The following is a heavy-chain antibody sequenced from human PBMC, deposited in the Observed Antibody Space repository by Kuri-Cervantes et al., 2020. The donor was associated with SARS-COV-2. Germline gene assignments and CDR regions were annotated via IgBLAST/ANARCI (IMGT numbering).Heavy chain of an antibody. Sequence: GESLKISCAASGFTFSSYWMSWVRQAPGKGLEWVANIKQDGSEKYYVDSVKGRFTISRDNAKSSLYLQMNSLRAEDTAVYYCAREGFQYQLLRGAYFDYWGQGTLVTVSS. CDR2: IKQDGSEK. J-gene: IGHJ4*02. V-gene: IGHV3-7*05. CDR1: GFTFSSYW. D-gene: IGHD2-2*01. CDR3: AREGFQYQLLRGAYFDY.